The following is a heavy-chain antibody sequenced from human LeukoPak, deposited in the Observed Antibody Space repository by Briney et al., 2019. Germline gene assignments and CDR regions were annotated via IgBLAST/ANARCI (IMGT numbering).Heavy chain of an antibody. Sequence: GGSLRLSCAASGFTFSSYSMNWVRQAPGKGLEWVSSISSSSGSTIYYADSVKGRFTISRDNAKNSLYLQMNSLRAEDTAVYYCARDPSGYCSGGSCYSFGLDYWGQGTLVTVSS. CDR2: ISSSSGSTI. D-gene: IGHD2-15*01. V-gene: IGHV3-21*04. CDR1: GFTFSSYS. J-gene: IGHJ4*02. CDR3: ARDPSGYCSGGSCYSFGLDY.